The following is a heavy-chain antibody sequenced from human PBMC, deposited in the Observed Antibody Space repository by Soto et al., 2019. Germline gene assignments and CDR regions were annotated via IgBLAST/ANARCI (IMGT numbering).Heavy chain of an antibody. J-gene: IGHJ4*02. CDR1: GGSISSGGYY. D-gene: IGHD2-2*01. CDR2: IYYSGST. CDR3: ARGEIVEVPAAFDY. V-gene: IGHV4-31*03. Sequence: SETLSLTCTVSGGSISSGGYYWSWIRQHPGKGLEWIGYIYYSGSTYYNPSLKSRVTISVDTSKNQFSLKLSSVTAADTAVYYCARGEIVEVPAAFDYWGQGTLVTVSS.